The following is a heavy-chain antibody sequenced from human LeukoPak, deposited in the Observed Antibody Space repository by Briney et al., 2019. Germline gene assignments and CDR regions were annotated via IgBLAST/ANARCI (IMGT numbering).Heavy chain of an antibody. J-gene: IGHJ4*02. D-gene: IGHD3-9*01. CDR1: GFAFSSYS. V-gene: IGHV3-21*01. CDR3: ARDPLRYFDWSPGDYFDY. Sequence: GGSLRLSCAASGFAFSSYSMNWVRQAPGKGLEWVSSISSSSSYIYYADSVKGRFTISRDNAKNSLYLQMNSLRAEDTAVYYCARDPLRYFDWSPGDYFDYWGQGTLVTVSS. CDR2: ISSSSSYI.